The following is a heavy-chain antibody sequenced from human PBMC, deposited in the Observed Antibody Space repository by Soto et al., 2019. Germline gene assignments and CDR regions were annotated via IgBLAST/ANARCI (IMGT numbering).Heavy chain of an antibody. Sequence: GSLLLACAASGFTFGDYYMSWVRQAPGKGLEWVSYISTSGNTMYYADSVKGRFTISRDNAKNSLSLQMHSLRAEDTAVYYCARDMRRTWPFDYWGQGTLVTVYS. V-gene: IGHV3-11*01. J-gene: IGHJ4*02. CDR3: ARDMRRTWPFDY. CDR1: GFTFGDYY. CDR2: ISTSGNTM.